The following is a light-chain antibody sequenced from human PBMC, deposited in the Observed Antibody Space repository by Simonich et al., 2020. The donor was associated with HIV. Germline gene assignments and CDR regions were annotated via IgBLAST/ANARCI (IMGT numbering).Light chain of an antibody. J-gene: IGKJ1*01. CDR1: QSVSSN. CDR2: GAS. V-gene: IGKV3-15*01. Sequence: EIVMTQSPATLAVSPGETATLSCRAGQSVSSNLVWYQQKPGQAPRLLIYGASTRATGIPARCSGSGSGTEFTLTISSLQSEDFAVYYCQQYNNWPRTFGQGTKVEIK. CDR3: QQYNNWPRT.